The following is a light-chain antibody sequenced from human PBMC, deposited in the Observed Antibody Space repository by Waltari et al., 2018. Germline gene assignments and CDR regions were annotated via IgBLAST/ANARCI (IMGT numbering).Light chain of an antibody. Sequence: QSALTQPASVSGSPGQSITISCTGTSSDVGGFNYVSWYQQHPGKAPRLMIYDVNDVIKRPSGVSDRFSGSKSGNTASLTISGLQAEDEADYYCNSYTSTTTPNWVFGGGTKLTVL. CDR2: DVI. J-gene: IGLJ3*02. V-gene: IGLV2-14*03. CDR3: NSYTSTTTPNWV. CDR1: SSDVGGFNY.